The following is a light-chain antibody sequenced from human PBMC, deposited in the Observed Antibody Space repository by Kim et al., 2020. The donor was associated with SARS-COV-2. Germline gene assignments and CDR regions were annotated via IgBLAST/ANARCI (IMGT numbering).Light chain of an antibody. CDR1: QDINNY. J-gene: IGKJ2*01. CDR3: QHYYNLPYT. Sequence: SASVGDRITITCQASQDINNYLNWYHHKPGKAPKLLIHDASNLETGVSSRFSGGGSGTHFTFTITGLQPEDFATYFCQHYYNLPYTFGQGTKLAIK. V-gene: IGKV1-33*01. CDR2: DAS.